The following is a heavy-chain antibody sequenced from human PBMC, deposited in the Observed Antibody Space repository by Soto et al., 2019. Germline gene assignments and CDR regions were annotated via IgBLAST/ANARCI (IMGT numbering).Heavy chain of an antibody. V-gene: IGHV4-34*01. J-gene: IGHJ5*02. CDR2: INHSGST. Sequence: KSXXTLSLTCAVYGGSFSDNYWSWIRQPPGKGLEWLGEINHSGSTNHNPSLKSRVTILAGTSKKQFSLKLSSVTAADTAVYYCARGRGEIQGPWGQGIMVTGST. CDR1: GGSFSDNY. D-gene: IGHD3-16*01. CDR3: ARGRGEIQGP.